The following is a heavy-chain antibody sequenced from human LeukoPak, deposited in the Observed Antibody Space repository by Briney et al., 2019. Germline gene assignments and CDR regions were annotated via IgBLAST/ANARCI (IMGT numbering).Heavy chain of an antibody. J-gene: IGHJ5*02. CDR2: IHYNEST. Sequence: SETLSLTCSVSGGSIDSRIYFWGWIRQFPGKGLEWIGNIHYNESTYYNPSLQNRVTMSVDTSNNQFSLSLTSVTAADTAIYYCVSHCPYPPSNGLNPWAKGTRVTVSS. CDR1: GGSIDSRIYF. CDR3: VSHCPYPPSNGLNP. V-gene: IGHV4-39*01.